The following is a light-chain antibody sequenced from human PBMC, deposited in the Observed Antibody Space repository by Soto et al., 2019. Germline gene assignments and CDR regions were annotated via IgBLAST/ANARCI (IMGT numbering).Light chain of an antibody. J-gene: IGKJ4*01. V-gene: IGKV3-15*01. CDR1: QSVSTN. CDR3: QQRFNWPPLT. CDR2: GSS. Sequence: ETVMTQSPATLSVSPGERATLSCRASQSVSTNLAWYQQKPGQSPRLLIYGSSPRATGIPARFSGSGSGTEFTLTISSLQSEDSAVYYCQQRFNWPPLTFGGGTKVDIK.